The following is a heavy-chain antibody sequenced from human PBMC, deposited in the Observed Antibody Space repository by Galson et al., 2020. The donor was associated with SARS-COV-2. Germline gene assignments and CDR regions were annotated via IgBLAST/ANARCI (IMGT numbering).Heavy chain of an antibody. CDR3: SRGNAATYYVHYYGMDV. Sequence: ASETLSLTCSVSGGSISYYYWSWIRQTPEKGLEWIGYIYYSGTTKYNPALESRVAITFDTSKTQFSLRLSTVTAADTAVYYCSRGNAATYYVHYYGMDVWGQGTTVTVS. CDR1: GGSISYYY. D-gene: IGHD3-10*02. CDR2: IYYSGTT. V-gene: IGHV4-59*01. J-gene: IGHJ6*02.